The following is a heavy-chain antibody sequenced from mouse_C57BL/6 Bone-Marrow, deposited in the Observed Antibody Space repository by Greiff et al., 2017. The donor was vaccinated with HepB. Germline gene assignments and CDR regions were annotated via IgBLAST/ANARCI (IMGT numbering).Heavy chain of an antibody. Sequence: QVQLKQSGPGLVQPSQLLSITCTVSGFSFTSYGVHWVRQSPGKGLEWLGVIWSGGSTDYNAAFISRLSISKDNSKSQVFFKMNSLQADDTAIYYCARSVYYYGSSYERGHYAMDYWGQGTSVTVSS. D-gene: IGHD1-1*01. V-gene: IGHV2-2*01. J-gene: IGHJ4*01. CDR1: GFSFTSYG. CDR3: ARSVYYYGSSYERGHYAMDY. CDR2: IWSGGST.